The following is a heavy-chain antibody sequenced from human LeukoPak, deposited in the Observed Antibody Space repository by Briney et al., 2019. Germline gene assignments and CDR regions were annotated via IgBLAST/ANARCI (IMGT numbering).Heavy chain of an antibody. D-gene: IGHD2-15*01. CDR3: ARDYDYFSGHNLDAYDI. Sequence: GGSLRLSCAASGLSFSSYWMTWVRQAPGKGPEWVANIKEDGSAKSYVDSVKGRFTISRDNAKNSLYLQMNSLRVEDTAVYYCARDYDYFSGHNLDAYDIWGQGTTVIVSS. CDR1: GLSFSSYW. V-gene: IGHV3-7*01. J-gene: IGHJ3*02. CDR2: IKEDGSAK.